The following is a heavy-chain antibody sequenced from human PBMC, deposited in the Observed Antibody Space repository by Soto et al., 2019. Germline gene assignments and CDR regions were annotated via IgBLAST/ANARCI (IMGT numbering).Heavy chain of an antibody. Sequence: QVQLVESGGGVVQPGRSLRLSCAASGFTFSSYAMNWVRQAPGKGLEWVAVISYDGSNIYYADYVKGRFTISRDNSKNTLYLQMNSLRAEDTAVYYCASLVTHDGHYYYGMDVWGQGTTVTVSS. CDR2: ISYDGSNI. J-gene: IGHJ6*02. CDR3: ASLVTHDGHYYYGMDV. V-gene: IGHV3-30-3*01. D-gene: IGHD6-13*01. CDR1: GFTFSSYA.